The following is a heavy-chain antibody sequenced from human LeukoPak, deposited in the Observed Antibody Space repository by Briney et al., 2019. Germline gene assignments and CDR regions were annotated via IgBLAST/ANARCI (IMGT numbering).Heavy chain of an antibody. CDR3: ARARDSPDFDY. V-gene: IGHV3-33*01. CDR1: GFIFSSYG. Sequence: PGGSLRLSCAASGFIFSSYGMHWVRQAPGKGPEWVAVIWYDGSNKYYADSVKGRFTISRDNSKNTLYLQMNSLRAGDTAVYYCARARDSPDFDYWGQGTLVTVSS. CDR2: IWYDGSNK. D-gene: IGHD3-22*01. J-gene: IGHJ4*02.